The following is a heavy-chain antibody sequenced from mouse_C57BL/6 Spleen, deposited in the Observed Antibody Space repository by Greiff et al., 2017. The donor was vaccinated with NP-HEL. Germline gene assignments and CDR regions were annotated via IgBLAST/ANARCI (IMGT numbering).Heavy chain of an antibody. CDR3: AIYGSSYPWYFDV. Sequence: QVQLKQPGAELVKPGASVKLSCKASGYTFTSYWMHWVKQRPGRGLEWIGRIDPNSGGTKYNEKFKSKATLTVDKPSSTAYMKLSSLTSEDSAVYYCAIYGSSYPWYFDVWGTGTTVTVSS. CDR1: GYTFTSYW. V-gene: IGHV1-72*01. CDR2: IDPNSGGT. D-gene: IGHD1-1*01. J-gene: IGHJ1*03.